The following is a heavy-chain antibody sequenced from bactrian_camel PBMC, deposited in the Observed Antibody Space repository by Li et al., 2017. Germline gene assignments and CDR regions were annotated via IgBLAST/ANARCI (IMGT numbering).Heavy chain of an antibody. CDR1: GSISRLC. CDR3: AAEGALNGGICYGNPNY. V-gene: IGHV3S1*01. Sequence: QVQLVESGGGSVQAGGSLRLSCTASGSISRLCMAWFRQAPGKEREGVARIYTGSGNTYYADSVKGRFTISQNNAKNILYLEMNSLKVDDTAVYTCAAEGALNGGICYGNPNYWGQGTQVTVS. J-gene: IGHJ4*01. D-gene: IGHD5*01. CDR2: IYTGSGNT.